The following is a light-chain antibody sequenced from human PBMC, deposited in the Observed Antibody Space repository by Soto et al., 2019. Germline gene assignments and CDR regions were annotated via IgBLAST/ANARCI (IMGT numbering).Light chain of an antibody. V-gene: IGKV1-27*01. CDR1: QGISNS. CDR3: QQYSSAPFP. Sequence: DIQMTQAPSSLSASVGDRVAITCRASQGISNSLAWYQQKPGKVPKLLIYAASTLQSGVPSRFSGSGSGTAFTPYIRSMQPQDVANNYCQQYSSAPFPLGGGTRGDI. J-gene: IGKJ4*01. CDR2: AAS.